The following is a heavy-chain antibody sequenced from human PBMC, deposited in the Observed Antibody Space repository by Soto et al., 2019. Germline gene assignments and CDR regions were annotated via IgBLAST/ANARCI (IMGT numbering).Heavy chain of an antibody. Sequence: GGSLSLSCAASGFTFSSYAMSWVRQAPGKGLEWVSAISGRGGSTFYADSVKGRFTISRDNSKNTLFLQMNSLRAEDTAVYYCAKDGIPAAKFYHYYMDVWGNGTTVTVSS. J-gene: IGHJ6*03. CDR1: GFTFSSYA. CDR2: ISGRGGST. CDR3: AKDGIPAAKFYHYYMDV. V-gene: IGHV3-23*01. D-gene: IGHD2-2*01.